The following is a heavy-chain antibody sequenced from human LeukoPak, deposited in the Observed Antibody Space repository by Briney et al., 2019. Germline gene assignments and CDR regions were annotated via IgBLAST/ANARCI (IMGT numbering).Heavy chain of an antibody. D-gene: IGHD7-27*01. J-gene: IGHJ5*02. V-gene: IGHV3-30*04. CDR2: VSGEQTDK. CDR3: ARDQPGTYTMSST. CDR1: GFTFVHFS. Sequence: GGSLRLSCVASGFTFVHFSMHWVRQAPGKGLEWVAFVSGEQTDKYYADSVKGRFTISRDNSRNTLFLEMNSLRPDDTAVYYCARDQPGTYTMSSTWGQGTLVTVSS.